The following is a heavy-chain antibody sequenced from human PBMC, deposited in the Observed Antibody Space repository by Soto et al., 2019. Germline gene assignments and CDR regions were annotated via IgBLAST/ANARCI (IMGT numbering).Heavy chain of an antibody. Sequence: DVQLLESGGGLAQPGGSLRLSCAASGFTFSSYAMHWVRQAPGKGLEWVSTINGGGSSTYYADSVKGRFTISRGNSKNTLYLQMNSLSAEDTAVYYCAKVSASGSGTYTKRNFYYHYYGMDVWGQGTTVTVSS. CDR1: GFTFSSYA. CDR3: AKVSASGSGTYTKRNFYYHYYGMDV. CDR2: INGGGSST. J-gene: IGHJ6*02. D-gene: IGHD3-10*01. V-gene: IGHV3-23*01.